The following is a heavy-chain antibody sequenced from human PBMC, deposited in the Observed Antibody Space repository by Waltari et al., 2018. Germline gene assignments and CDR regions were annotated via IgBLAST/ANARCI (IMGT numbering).Heavy chain of an antibody. Sequence: QLQLQESGPGLVKPSETLSLTCTVSGGPISSSSYYWGWLRQPPGKGLEWNGSIYYSGSTYYNPSLKSRVTISVDTSKNQFSLKLSSVTAADTAVYYCARLHGSGNYAFDIWGQGTMVTVSS. V-gene: IGHV4-39*01. CDR2: IYYSGST. D-gene: IGHD3-10*01. CDR3: ARLHGSGNYAFDI. J-gene: IGHJ3*02. CDR1: GGPISSSSYY.